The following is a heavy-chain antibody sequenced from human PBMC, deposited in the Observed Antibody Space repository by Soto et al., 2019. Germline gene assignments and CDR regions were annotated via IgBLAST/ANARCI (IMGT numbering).Heavy chain of an antibody. D-gene: IGHD6-13*01. CDR1: GGSFSGYY. Sequence: QVQLQQWGAGLLKPSETLSLTCAVYGGSFSGYYWSWIRQPPGKGLECIVEINHSGSTNYNPSLRSRVTLSVDTSKNQFSLKLSSVTAADTAVYYCARGGAGWAAAGTGWFDPWGQGTLVTVSS. CDR2: INHSGST. CDR3: ARGGAGWAAAGTGWFDP. V-gene: IGHV4-34*01. J-gene: IGHJ5*02.